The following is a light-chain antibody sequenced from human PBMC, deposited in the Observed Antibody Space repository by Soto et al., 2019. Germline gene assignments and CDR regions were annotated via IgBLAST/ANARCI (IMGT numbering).Light chain of an antibody. CDR1: SSDVGGYNY. CDR3: SSYTSSSTLEYV. J-gene: IGLJ1*01. CDR2: DVS. Sequence: QSVLTQPASVSGSPGQSITISCTGTSSDVGGYNYVSWYQQHPGKAPKLMIYDVSNRPSRVSNRFSGSKSGNTASLTISGLQAEDEADYYCSSYTSSSTLEYVLGTGTKVTVL. V-gene: IGLV2-14*01.